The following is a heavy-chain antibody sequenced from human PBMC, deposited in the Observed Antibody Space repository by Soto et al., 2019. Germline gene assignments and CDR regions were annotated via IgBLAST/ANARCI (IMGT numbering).Heavy chain of an antibody. Sequence: SETLSLTCAVYGGSFSGYYWSWIRQPPGKGLEWIGEINHSGSTNYNPSLKSRVTISGDTSKNQFSLKLSSVTAADTAVYYCTRGGNTVTYDAFDIWGQGTMVTVSS. CDR2: INHSGST. V-gene: IGHV4-34*01. D-gene: IGHD4-17*01. J-gene: IGHJ3*02. CDR3: TRGGNTVTYDAFDI. CDR1: GGSFSGYY.